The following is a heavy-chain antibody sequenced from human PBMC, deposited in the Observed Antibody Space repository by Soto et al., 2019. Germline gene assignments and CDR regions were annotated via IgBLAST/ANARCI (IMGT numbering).Heavy chain of an antibody. Sequence: SETLSLTCTVSGGSISSGSYYWTWIRQHPGKGLEWIGYIYYSGSTYYNPSLKSRVTISVDTSKNQFSLKLSSVTTADTAVYYCARGNYGDSAYYFDYWGQGTLVTVSS. V-gene: IGHV4-31*03. CDR1: GGSISSGSYY. D-gene: IGHD4-17*01. CDR3: ARGNYGDSAYYFDY. J-gene: IGHJ4*02. CDR2: IYYSGST.